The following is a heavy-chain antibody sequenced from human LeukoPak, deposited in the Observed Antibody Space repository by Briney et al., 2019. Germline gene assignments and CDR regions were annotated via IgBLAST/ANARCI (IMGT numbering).Heavy chain of an antibody. D-gene: IGHD2-21*01. CDR3: VEPGAYCGSNFCYYDSDY. J-gene: IGHJ4*02. V-gene: IGHV3-23*01. CDR2: ISSSGSST. CDR1: GLKFGEFV. Sequence: GGSLRLSCVVSGLKFGEFVFTWVRQAPGKGLEWVSSISSSGSSTFYGDSVKGRFTISRDTSRNTLYLQMQRLTPNDTAVYFCVEPGAYCGSNFCYYDSDYWGQGTLVTVSS.